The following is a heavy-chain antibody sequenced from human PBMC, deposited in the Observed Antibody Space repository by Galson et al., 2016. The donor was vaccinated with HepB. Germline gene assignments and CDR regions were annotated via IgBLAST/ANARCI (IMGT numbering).Heavy chain of an antibody. CDR1: GGSISSYY. Sequence: SETLSLTCTVSGGSISSYYWSWIRQPPGKGLEWIGYIYYSGSTNYNPSLKSRVTISVDTSKNQFSLKLSSVTAADTAVYYCARGRSAMVRGVIYYYYYGMDVWGQGTTVTVSS. D-gene: IGHD3-10*01. J-gene: IGHJ6*02. V-gene: IGHV4-59*01. CDR2: IYYSGST. CDR3: ARGRSAMVRGVIYYYYYGMDV.